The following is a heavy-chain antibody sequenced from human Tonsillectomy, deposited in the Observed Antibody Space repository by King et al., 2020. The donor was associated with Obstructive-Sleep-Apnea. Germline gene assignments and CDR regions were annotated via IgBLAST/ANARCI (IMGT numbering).Heavy chain of an antibody. J-gene: IGHJ3*02. CDR3: TTYDYDYGGAFDI. D-gene: IGHD3-16*01. Sequence: VQLVESGGGLVKPGGSLRLSCAASGFTFSNAWMSWVRQAPGKGLEWVGRINSKTDGGTTDYAAPVKGRFTISRDDSKNTLYLQMNSLKTEDTAVYYCTTYDYDYGGAFDIWGQGTMVTVSS. V-gene: IGHV3-15*01. CDR1: GFTFSNAW. CDR2: INSKTDGGTT.